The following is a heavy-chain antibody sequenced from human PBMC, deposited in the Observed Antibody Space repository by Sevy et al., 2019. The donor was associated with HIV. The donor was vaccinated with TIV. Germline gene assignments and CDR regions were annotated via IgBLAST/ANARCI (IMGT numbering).Heavy chain of an antibody. D-gene: IGHD3-10*01. CDR3: AKDKGSGSYYIFDY. V-gene: IGHV3-23*01. Sequence: GGSLRLSCAASGFTFSSYAMSWVRQAPGKGLEWVSTISGSGGSTYYADSVKGRFTISRDNSKNTLYLQMNSLRAEDTAVYYCAKDKGSGSYYIFDYWGQGTLVTVSS. CDR2: ISGSGGST. J-gene: IGHJ4*02. CDR1: GFTFSSYA.